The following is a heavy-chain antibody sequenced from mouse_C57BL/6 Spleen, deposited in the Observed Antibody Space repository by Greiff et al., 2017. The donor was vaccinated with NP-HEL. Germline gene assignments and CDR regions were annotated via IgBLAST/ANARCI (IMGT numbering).Heavy chain of an antibody. V-gene: IGHV1-77*01. Sequence: QVQLQQSGAELVKPGASVKISCKASGYTFTDYYINWVKQRPGQGLEWIGKIGPGSGSTYYNEKFKGKAPLTAYKSSNTAYMQLSSLTYEDSAVYFCASPIYYNGSPYAMDYWGQGTSVTVSS. CDR3: ASPIYYNGSPYAMDY. CDR1: GYTFTDYY. CDR2: IGPGSGST. J-gene: IGHJ4*01. D-gene: IGHD1-1*01.